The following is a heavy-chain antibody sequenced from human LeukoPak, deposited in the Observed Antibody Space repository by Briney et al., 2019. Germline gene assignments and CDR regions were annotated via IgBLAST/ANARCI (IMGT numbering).Heavy chain of an antibody. CDR2: ISYDGRNK. V-gene: IGHV3-30*04. Sequence: PGGSLRLSCAASGFTFSSYAIHWVRQAPGKGLEWVAVISYDGRNKHYPDSVKGRFTISRDISTDTLWLQMDSLRTEDTAVYYCAKGPLRGTAAAIDYWGQGTLVTVSS. CDR3: AKGPLRGTAAAIDY. D-gene: IGHD2-2*01. CDR1: GFTFSSYA. J-gene: IGHJ4*02.